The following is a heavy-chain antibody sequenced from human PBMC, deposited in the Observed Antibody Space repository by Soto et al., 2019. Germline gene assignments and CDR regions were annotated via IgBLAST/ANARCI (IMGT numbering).Heavy chain of an antibody. CDR2: FDPEDGET. CDR1: GYTLTELS. CDR3: ATTSQGKQWLATEYFQH. V-gene: IGHV1-24*01. Sequence: ASVKVSCKVSGYTLTELSMHWVRQAPGKGPEWMGGFDPEDGETIYAQKFQGRVTMTEDTSTDTAYMELSSLRSEDTAVYYCATTSQGKQWLATEYFQHWGQGALVTVSS. J-gene: IGHJ1*01. D-gene: IGHD6-19*01.